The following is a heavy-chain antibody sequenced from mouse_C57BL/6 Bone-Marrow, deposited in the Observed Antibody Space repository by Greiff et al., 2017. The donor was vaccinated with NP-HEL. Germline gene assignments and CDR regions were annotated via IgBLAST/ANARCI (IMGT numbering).Heavy chain of an antibody. J-gene: IGHJ4*01. Sequence: VQLQQPGAELVKPGASVKMSCKASGYTFTSYWITWVKQRPGQGLEWIGDIYPGSGSTNYNEKFKSKATLTVDTSSSTAYMQLSSLTSEDSAVYYCARERKLLLYYYAMDYWGQGTSVTVSS. D-gene: IGHD6-1*01. CDR1: GYTFTSYW. V-gene: IGHV1-55*01. CDR3: ARERKLLLYYYAMDY. CDR2: IYPGSGST.